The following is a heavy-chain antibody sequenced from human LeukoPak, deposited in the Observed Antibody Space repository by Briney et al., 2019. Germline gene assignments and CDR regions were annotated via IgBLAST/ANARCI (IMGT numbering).Heavy chain of an antibody. CDR2: IYYGGGT. CDR1: GASFSSSTYY. J-gene: IGHJ4*02. D-gene: IGHD6-13*01. Sequence: SETLSLTCTVSGASFSSSTYYWGWIRQPPGKGLEWIGSIYYGGGTYYNPSLKSRVTMSVDTPKKQFSLKLSSVTAADTAVYYCARHAGGIAAAGTRPFDYWGQGTLVTVSS. V-gene: IGHV4-39*01. CDR3: ARHAGGIAAAGTRPFDY.